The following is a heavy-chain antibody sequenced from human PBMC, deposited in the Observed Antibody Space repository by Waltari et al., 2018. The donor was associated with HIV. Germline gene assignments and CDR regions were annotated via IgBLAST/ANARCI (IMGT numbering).Heavy chain of an antibody. J-gene: IGHJ5*02. CDR1: GYTFRDYG. CDR2: ISGLSEERR. V-gene: IGHV1-18*01. CDR3: ARGSLLRNWLDP. D-gene: IGHD3-22*01. Sequence: QIHLVQSGAEVKKPGASVKVSCKASGYTFRDYGISWVRQAPGQGLEWMRWISGLSEERRNYAQKFQGRVTLSTDTSTTTSYMELRSLRSDDTAIYYCARGSLLRNWLDPWGQGTLVTVSS.